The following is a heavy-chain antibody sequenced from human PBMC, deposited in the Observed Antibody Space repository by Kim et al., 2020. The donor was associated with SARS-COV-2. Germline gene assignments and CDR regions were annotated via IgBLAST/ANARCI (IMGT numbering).Heavy chain of an antibody. D-gene: IGHD6-19*01. V-gene: IGHV7-4-1*02. CDR1: GYTFTSYA. J-gene: IGHJ6*02. CDR2: INTNTGNP. CDR3: ARDPSYSSGWDYYYYGMDV. Sequence: ASVKVSCKASGYTFTSYAMNWVRQAPGQGLEWMGWINTNTGNPTYAQDFTGRVVFSLDTSVSTAYLQISSLKAEDTAVYYCARDPSYSSGWDYYYYGMDVWGQGTTVTVSS.